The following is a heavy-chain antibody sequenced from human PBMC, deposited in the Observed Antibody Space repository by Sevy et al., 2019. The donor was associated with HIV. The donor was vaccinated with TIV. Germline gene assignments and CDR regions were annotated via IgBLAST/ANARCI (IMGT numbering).Heavy chain of an antibody. Sequence: GGSLRLSCSGSGFSFSNSAMNWVRQTPGTGLKYVSAISSDGVSTYYTDSVRGRFTISRDNSKNTLYLQMSSLRVEDTAVYYCVKDPDYNFWRGDYGMDVWGQWTTVTVSS. CDR2: ISSDGVST. D-gene: IGHD3-3*01. J-gene: IGHJ6*02. V-gene: IGHV3-64D*06. CDR1: GFSFSNSA. CDR3: VKDPDYNFWRGDYGMDV.